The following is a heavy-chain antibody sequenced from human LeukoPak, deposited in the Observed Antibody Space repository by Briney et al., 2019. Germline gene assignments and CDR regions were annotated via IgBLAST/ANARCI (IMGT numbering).Heavy chain of an antibody. CDR1: GFTFSDYY. D-gene: IGHD4-17*01. V-gene: IGHV3-7*01. J-gene: IGHJ4*02. CDR3: GRDKSYGDSTDY. CDR2: IKQDGSEK. Sequence: PGGSLRLSCAASGFTFSDYYMSWARQAPGKGLEWVANIKQDGSEKYYVDSVKGRFTISRDNAKKSLYLQMNSLRAEDTAVYYCGRDKSYGDSTDYWGQGTLVTVSS.